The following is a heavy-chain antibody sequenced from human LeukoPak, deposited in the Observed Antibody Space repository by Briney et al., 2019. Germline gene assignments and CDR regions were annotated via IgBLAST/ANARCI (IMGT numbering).Heavy chain of an antibody. CDR3: ARDTGYCSGGGCYPYPLDY. V-gene: IGHV3-21*01. J-gene: IGHJ4*02. CDR1: GFTFSSYS. CDR2: ISSSSSYI. Sequence: GGSLRLSCAASGFTFSSYSMNWVRQAPGKGLEWVSSISSSSSYIYYADSVKGRFTISRDNAKNSLYLQMNSLRAEDTAVYYCARDTGYCSGGGCYPYPLDYWGQGTLVTVSS. D-gene: IGHD2-15*01.